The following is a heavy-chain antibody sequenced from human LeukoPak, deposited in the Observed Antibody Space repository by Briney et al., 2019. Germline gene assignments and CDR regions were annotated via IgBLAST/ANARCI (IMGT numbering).Heavy chain of an antibody. V-gene: IGHV1-2*02. D-gene: IGHD3-16*01. J-gene: IGHJ4*02. CDR3: GEYSNGYPYRLDS. CDR1: GSTFSDYH. CDR2: INPKSGDA. Sequence: ASVKVSCKASGSTFSDYHINWVRQASGQGPEWMGWINPKSGDASYNQAFQGRATMTRDTSISTAYMELNRLRSDDTAMYARGEYSNGYPYRLDSWGQGTLVTVSS.